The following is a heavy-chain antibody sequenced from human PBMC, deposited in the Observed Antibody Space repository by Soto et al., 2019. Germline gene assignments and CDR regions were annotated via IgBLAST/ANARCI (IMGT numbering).Heavy chain of an antibody. CDR2: FDPEDGET. CDR3: ATLGHYYGSGLVNWFDP. J-gene: IGHJ5*02. Sequence: ASVKVSCKVSGYTLTELSMHWVRQAPGKGLEWMGGFDPEDGETIYAQKFQGRVTMIEDTSTDTAYMELSSLRSEDTAVYYCATLGHYYGSGLVNWFDPWGQGTLVTVSS. V-gene: IGHV1-24*01. CDR1: GYTLTELS. D-gene: IGHD3-10*01.